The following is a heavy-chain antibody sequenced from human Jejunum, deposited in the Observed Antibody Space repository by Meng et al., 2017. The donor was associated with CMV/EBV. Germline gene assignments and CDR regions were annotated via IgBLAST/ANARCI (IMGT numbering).Heavy chain of an antibody. CDR1: GGSISSTTYY. Sequence: CTGSGGSISSTTYYWGWIRQPPGKGLEWIGDIYYSGTTYYNPSLKSRLTISLDTSKNHFSLRRSSVTAADTALYYCARSSTSGFDPWGQGTLVTVSS. V-gene: IGHV4-39*07. CDR2: IYYSGTT. J-gene: IGHJ5*02. D-gene: IGHD2-2*01. CDR3: ARSSTSGFDP.